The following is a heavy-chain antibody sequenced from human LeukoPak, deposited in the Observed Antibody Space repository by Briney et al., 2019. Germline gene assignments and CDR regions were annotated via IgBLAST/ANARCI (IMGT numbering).Heavy chain of an antibody. CDR3: ARENSGSYREFDY. D-gene: IGHD1-26*01. Sequence: SETLSLTCTVSGGSINSYYWSWIRQPAGKGLEWVGRIYTSESTNYNASLKSRVSMSVDTSKNQFSLKLSSVTAADTAVFYCARENSGSYREFDYWGQGTLVTVSS. V-gene: IGHV4-4*07. J-gene: IGHJ4*02. CDR1: GGSINSYY. CDR2: IYTSEST.